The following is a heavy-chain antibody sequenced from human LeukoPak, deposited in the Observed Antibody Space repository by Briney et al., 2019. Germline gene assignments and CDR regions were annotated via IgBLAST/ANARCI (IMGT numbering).Heavy chain of an antibody. CDR1: GFTFSSYS. J-gene: IGHJ6*02. V-gene: IGHV3-21*04. D-gene: IGHD6-13*01. CDR3: ARGGAAAGTYYYYGMDV. Sequence: PGGSLRLSCAASGFTFSSYSMNWVRQAPGKGLEWVSSISSSSSYIYYADSVKGRFTISRDNAKNSLYLQMNSLRAEDTAVYYCARGGAAAGTYYYYGMDVWGQGTTVTVSS. CDR2: ISSSSSYI.